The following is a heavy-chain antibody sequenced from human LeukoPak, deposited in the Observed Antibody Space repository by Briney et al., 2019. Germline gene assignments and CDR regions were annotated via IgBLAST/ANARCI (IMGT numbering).Heavy chain of an antibody. J-gene: IGHJ4*02. CDR1: GYSFTNYW. Sequence: GESLKISCKASGYSFTNYWIGWVRQMPGEGLEWMGIIYPGDSDTRYNPSFRGQVTISVDKSINTAYLQWSSLKASDTAMYYCARHEGAFPSDYWGQGTLVTVSS. CDR3: ARHEGAFPSDY. V-gene: IGHV5-51*01. D-gene: IGHD3-16*01. CDR2: IYPGDSDT.